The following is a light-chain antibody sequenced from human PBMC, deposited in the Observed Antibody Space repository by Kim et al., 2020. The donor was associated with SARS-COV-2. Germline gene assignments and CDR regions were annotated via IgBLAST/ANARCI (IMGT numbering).Light chain of an antibody. CDR3: KQYHRGPRT. J-gene: IGKJ1*01. CDR1: QGISGN. V-gene: IGKV3-15*01. Sequence: EIVVTQSPVTLSVSPGERATLSCRSSQGISGNLAWYQHKPGQAPRLLISAASTRATGIPARFSGGGSGTEFSLTIRRLQSEDFAVYFCKQYHRGPRTFGLGNKVDIK. CDR2: AAS.